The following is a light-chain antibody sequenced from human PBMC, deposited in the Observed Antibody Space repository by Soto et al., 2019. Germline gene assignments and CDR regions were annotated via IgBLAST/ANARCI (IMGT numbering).Light chain of an antibody. Sequence: DIQMTQSPSTLSASVGYRFTITCRASQSISSWLAWYQQKPGKAPNLLIYKASSLEGGVPSRFSGSGSGTEFTLTISSLQPDDFATYYCQQYNSYWTFGQGTTGDIK. CDR2: KAS. J-gene: IGKJ1*01. CDR3: QQYNSYWT. V-gene: IGKV1-5*03. CDR1: QSISSW.